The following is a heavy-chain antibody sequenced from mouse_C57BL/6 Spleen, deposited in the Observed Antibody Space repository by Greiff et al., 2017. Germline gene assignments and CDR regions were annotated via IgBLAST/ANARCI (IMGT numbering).Heavy chain of an antibody. CDR3: ATSLTTAGYFDY. CDR2: IDPGDGDT. J-gene: IGHJ2*01. CDR1: GFNIQGYY. D-gene: IGHD1-2*01. V-gene: IGHV14-1*01. Sequence: EVKLMESRAELVRPGASVKLSCTASGFNIQGYYMHWVKQRPEQGLEWIGGIDPGDGDTEYAAKFQGKATMTADTSSNTAYLQLSSLTSEDTAVDYCATSLTTAGYFDYWGQGTTLTVSS.